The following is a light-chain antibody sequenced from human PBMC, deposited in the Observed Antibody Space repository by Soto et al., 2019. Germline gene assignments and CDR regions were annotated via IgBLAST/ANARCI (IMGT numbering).Light chain of an antibody. Sequence: EIVLTRSPGTLSLSPGERATLSCRASQSVSSSSLAWYQQKPGQAPRLLIYAASSRASGIPGRFSGSGSGTDFTLTISRLEPEDFAVYYCQQYVGSPPKYTFGQGTKLEIK. CDR2: AAS. CDR1: QSVSSSS. CDR3: QQYVGSPPKYT. V-gene: IGKV3-20*01. J-gene: IGKJ2*01.